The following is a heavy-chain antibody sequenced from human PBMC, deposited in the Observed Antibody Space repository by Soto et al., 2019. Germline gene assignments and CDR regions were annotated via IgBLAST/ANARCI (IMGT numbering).Heavy chain of an antibody. J-gene: IGHJ4*02. CDR2: IWYDGSNK. CDR1: GFTFSSYG. Sequence: QVQLVESGGGVVQPGRSLRLSCAASGFTFSSYGMHWVRQAPGKGLEWVAVIWYDGSNKYYADSVKGRFTISRDNSKNTLYRQMNSLRAEDMAVYYCARDTAQSHFDYWGQGTLVTVSS. V-gene: IGHV3-33*01. CDR3: ARDTAQSHFDY.